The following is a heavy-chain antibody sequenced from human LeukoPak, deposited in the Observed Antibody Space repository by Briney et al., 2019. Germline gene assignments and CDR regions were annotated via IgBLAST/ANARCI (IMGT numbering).Heavy chain of an antibody. CDR1: GFTFSSYS. CDR2: ISTSSNTI. J-gene: IGHJ4*02. V-gene: IGHV3-48*01. Sequence: PAESLTLSWAVSGFTFSSYSMNWVRQPPGKGLEWISYISTSSNTIYYANSVTGRFTTSRDNANKSLYLQMNSRRAEDTAGFYCARESPGGLGFDYWGQGILVTASS. D-gene: IGHD3-16*01. CDR3: ARESPGGLGFDY.